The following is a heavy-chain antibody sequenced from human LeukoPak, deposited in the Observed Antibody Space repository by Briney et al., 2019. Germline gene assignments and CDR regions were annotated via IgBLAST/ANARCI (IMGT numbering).Heavy chain of an antibody. CDR1: GFTFSNAW. Sequence: GGSLRLSCAASGFTFSNAWMSWVRQAPGKGLEWVGRIKSKTDGGTTDYAAPVKGRFTISRDDSKNTLYLQMNSLKTEDTAVYYCTALIVAPGYYDSSGYQVFDYWGQGTLVTVSS. CDR3: TALIVAPGYYDSSGYQVFDY. CDR2: IKSKTDGGTT. D-gene: IGHD3-22*01. V-gene: IGHV3-15*01. J-gene: IGHJ4*02.